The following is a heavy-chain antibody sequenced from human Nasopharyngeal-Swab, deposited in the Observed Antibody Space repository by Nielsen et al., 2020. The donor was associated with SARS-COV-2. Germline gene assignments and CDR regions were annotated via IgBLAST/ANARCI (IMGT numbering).Heavy chain of an antibody. CDR1: GASISSGGYY. V-gene: IGHV4-31*03. CDR2: IYYCGST. J-gene: IGHJ6*02. Sequence: SEILSPTCPVLGASISSGGYYWSWPRQHPGRGLEWIGYIYYCGSTYYNPSLKSRVTISVDTSKHQFSLKLSSVTAADTAVYNCARTGVGVGNGHYYYNGMDVWGQGTTVTVSS. CDR3: ARTGVGVGNGHYYYNGMDV. D-gene: IGHD3-10*01.